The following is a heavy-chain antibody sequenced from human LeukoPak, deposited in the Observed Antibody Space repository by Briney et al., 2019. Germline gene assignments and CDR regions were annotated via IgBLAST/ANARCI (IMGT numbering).Heavy chain of an antibody. V-gene: IGHV3-23*01. CDR3: AKSLVATAWLDP. D-gene: IGHD5-12*01. CDR1: GFTISSYT. J-gene: IGHJ5*02. Sequence: GGSLRLSRAASGFTISSYTMTWVRQAPGKGLEWVSSIDSSGGSTYYADSVKGRFTISRDNSKNTLYLQMDSLRADDTAVYYCAKSLVATAWLDPWGQGTLVTVSS. CDR2: IDSSGGST.